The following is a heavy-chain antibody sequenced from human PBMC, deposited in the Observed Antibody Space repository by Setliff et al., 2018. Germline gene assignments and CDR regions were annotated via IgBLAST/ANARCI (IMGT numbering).Heavy chain of an antibody. CDR1: GGSINSYY. CDR3: ARFTGTTPYYYGMDV. Sequence: SKTLSLTCIVSGGSINSYYWNWIRQPPGKGLEWIGYIYYSGNSNYDTNYNPSLKSRVTILSDTSKNQFSLKLSSVTAADTAVYYCARFTGTTPYYYGMDVWGQGTTVTVSS. CDR2: IYYSGNSNYDT. J-gene: IGHJ6*02. D-gene: IGHD1-7*01. V-gene: IGHV4-59*12.